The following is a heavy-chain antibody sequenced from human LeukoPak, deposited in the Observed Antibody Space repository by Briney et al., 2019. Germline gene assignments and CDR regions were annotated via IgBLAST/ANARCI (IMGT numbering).Heavy chain of an antibody. CDR2: IKSKSDGGTI. D-gene: IGHD2-15*01. CDR3: TTRRQDGW. J-gene: IGHJ4*02. Sequence: GVSLRLSCVGSGFTFSDAWMSWVRQAPGKGLEWVGRIKSKSDGGTIDYAAPVNGRFTISRDDSRNTLYLQMNSLKTEDTAVYYCTTRRQDGWWGQGTLVTVS. CDR1: GFTFSDAW. V-gene: IGHV3-15*01.